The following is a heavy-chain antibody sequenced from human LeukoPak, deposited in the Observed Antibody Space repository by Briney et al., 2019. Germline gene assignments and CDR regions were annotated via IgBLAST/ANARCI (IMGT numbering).Heavy chain of an antibody. CDR2: ISYDGSDK. J-gene: IGHJ4*02. CDR1: GFTFSNYT. D-gene: IGHD6-13*01. Sequence: GRSLRLSCAASGFTFSNYTMHWVRQAPGKGLEWVAVISYDGSDKYYADSVKGRFTISRDNSKNTLYLQMNSLRAEDTAVYYCASPPPYSSSWYYFDYWGQGTLVTVSS. V-gene: IGHV3-30*14. CDR3: ASPPPYSSSWYYFDY.